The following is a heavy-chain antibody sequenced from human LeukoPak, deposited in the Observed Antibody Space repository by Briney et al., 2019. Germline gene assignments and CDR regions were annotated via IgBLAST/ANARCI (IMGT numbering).Heavy chain of an antibody. J-gene: IGHJ5*02. CDR1: GGSFSGYY. CDR2: INHSGST. D-gene: IGHD3-3*01. Sequence: SETLSLTCAVYGGSFSGYYWSWIRLPPGKGLGWIGEINHSGSTNYNPSLKSRGTISVDTSKNQFSLKLSSVTAADTAVYYCARGLITIFGVVTDGWFDPWGQGTLVTVYS. V-gene: IGHV4-34*01. CDR3: ARGLITIFGVVTDGWFDP.